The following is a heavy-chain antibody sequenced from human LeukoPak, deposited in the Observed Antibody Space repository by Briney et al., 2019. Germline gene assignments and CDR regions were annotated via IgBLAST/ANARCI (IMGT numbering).Heavy chain of an antibody. Sequence: SETLSLTCTVSGGSISSYYWSWIRQPPGKGLEWIGSIYYSGSTYYNPSLKSRVTISVDTSKNQFSLKLSSVTAADTAVYYCARQRWLQFLDYWGQGTLVTVSS. CDR1: GGSISSYY. D-gene: IGHD5-24*01. CDR3: ARQRWLQFLDY. J-gene: IGHJ4*02. CDR2: IYYSGST. V-gene: IGHV4-39*01.